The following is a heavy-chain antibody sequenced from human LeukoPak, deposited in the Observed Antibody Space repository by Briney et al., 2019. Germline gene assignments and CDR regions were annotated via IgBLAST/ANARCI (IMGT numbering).Heavy chain of an antibody. Sequence: GGSLRLSCAASGFTFDDYAMHWVRQAPGKGLEWVSLISWDGGSTYYADSVKGRFTISRDNSKNSLYLQMNSLRAEDTALYYCAKGTYYDILTGYYDWVVDYWGQGTLVTVSS. CDR3: AKGTYYDILTGYYDWVVDY. CDR1: GFTFDDYA. J-gene: IGHJ4*02. V-gene: IGHV3-43D*04. D-gene: IGHD3-9*01. CDR2: ISWDGGST.